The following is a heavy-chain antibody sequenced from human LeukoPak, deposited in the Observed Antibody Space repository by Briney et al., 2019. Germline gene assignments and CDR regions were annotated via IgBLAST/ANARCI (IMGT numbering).Heavy chain of an antibody. D-gene: IGHD2-15*01. CDR3: ARGAALHYYYYYMDV. CDR2: ITSGGSPM. CDR1: GFTFSDHS. J-gene: IGHJ6*03. V-gene: IGHV3-11*04. Sequence: GGSLRLSCAASGFTFSDHSMSWIRQSPGKGLEWVAYITSGGSPMYYVDSVRGRSTISRDNAKNSLFLEVHSLRAEDTAVYYCARGAALHYYYYYMDVWGKGTTVTVSS.